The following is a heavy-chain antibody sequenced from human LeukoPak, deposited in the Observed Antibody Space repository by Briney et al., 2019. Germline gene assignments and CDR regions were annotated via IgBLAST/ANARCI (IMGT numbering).Heavy chain of an antibody. CDR2: IIPIFGTA. CDR3: ARGGEDYSNSYYYYYGMDV. V-gene: IGHV1-69*06. D-gene: IGHD4-11*01. CDR1: GFTFSSYA. J-gene: IGHJ6*04. Sequence: GGSLRLSCAASGFTFSSYAMHWVRQAPGKGLEWMGGIIPIFGTANYAQKFQGRVTITADKSTSTAYMELSSLRSEDTAVYYCARGGEDYSNSYYYYYGMDVWGKGTTVTVSS.